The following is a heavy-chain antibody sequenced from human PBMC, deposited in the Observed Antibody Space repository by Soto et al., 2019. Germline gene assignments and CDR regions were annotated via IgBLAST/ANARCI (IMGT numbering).Heavy chain of an antibody. Sequence: QVQLVQSGAEVKKPGSSVKVSCKASGGTFSSYTISWVRQAPGQGLEWMGRIIPILGIANYAQKFQGRVTSTADKSTSTAYMELSSLRSEDTAVYYCARVLGRSSGYLNWFDPWGQGTLVTVSS. CDR3: ARVLGRSSGYLNWFDP. CDR2: IIPILGIA. J-gene: IGHJ5*02. V-gene: IGHV1-69*02. D-gene: IGHD3-22*01. CDR1: GGTFSSYT.